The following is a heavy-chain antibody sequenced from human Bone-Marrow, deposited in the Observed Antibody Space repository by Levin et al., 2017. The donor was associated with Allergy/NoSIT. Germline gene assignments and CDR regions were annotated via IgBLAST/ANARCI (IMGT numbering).Heavy chain of an antibody. CDR1: GFTFRHYT. Sequence: PGGSLRLSCAASGFTFRHYTMNWVRQAPGKGLEWVSCITSGGDSTYYADSVKGRFTISRDNAKNSLYLQLNRLRDEDTAMYYCARDPARGYYDSSGYSGDHWGQGTLVTVSS. J-gene: IGHJ4*02. CDR2: ITSGGDST. V-gene: IGHV3-48*02. CDR3: ARDPARGYYDSSGYSGDH. D-gene: IGHD3-22*01.